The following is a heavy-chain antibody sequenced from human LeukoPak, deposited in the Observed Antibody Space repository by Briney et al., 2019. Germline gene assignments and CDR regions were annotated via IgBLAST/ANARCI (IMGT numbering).Heavy chain of an antibody. CDR2: IYNSGHT. V-gene: IGHV4-59*01. CDR3: AGEYSSGRLDY. D-gene: IGHD6-19*01. J-gene: IGHJ4*02. CDR1: GGSTSSYY. Sequence: SETLSLTCTVSGGSTSSYYWSWIRQPPRPGLEWIGYIYNSGHTNYNPSLKSRVTISVDTSMNQFSLKLSSVTAADTAVYYCAGEYSSGRLDYWGQGTLVTVSS.